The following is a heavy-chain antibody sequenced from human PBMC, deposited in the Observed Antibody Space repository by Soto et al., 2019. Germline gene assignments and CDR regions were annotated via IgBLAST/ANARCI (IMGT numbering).Heavy chain of an antibody. Sequence: SETLSLTCTVSGGSISRYYWTWIRQPPGKGLEWIGFMYNSGSTHYNPSLKSRVTISLDTSKNQFSLNLRSVTAADTAVYYCASMGYHYGSGSYPLDYWGQGTLVTVSS. V-gene: IGHV4-59*08. CDR3: ASMGYHYGSGSYPLDY. CDR1: GGSISRYY. D-gene: IGHD3-10*01. J-gene: IGHJ4*02. CDR2: MYNSGST.